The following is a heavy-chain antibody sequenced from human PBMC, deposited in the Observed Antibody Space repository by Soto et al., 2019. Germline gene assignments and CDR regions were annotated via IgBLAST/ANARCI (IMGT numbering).Heavy chain of an antibody. Sequence: EVQLVESGGGLVQPGGSLRLSCAASGFTFSSYWMSWVRQAPGKGLEWVANIKEEGSEKYYVDSVKGRFTISRDNAKKSINLQMNSMRAEDTAVYYCAREIVGEVDYWGQGTLVTVSS. D-gene: IGHD1-26*01. CDR3: AREIVGEVDY. J-gene: IGHJ4*02. CDR1: GFTFSSYW. CDR2: IKEEGSEK. V-gene: IGHV3-7*04.